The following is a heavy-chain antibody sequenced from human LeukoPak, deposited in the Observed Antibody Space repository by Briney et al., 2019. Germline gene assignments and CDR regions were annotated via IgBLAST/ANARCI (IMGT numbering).Heavy chain of an antibody. CDR1: GGSISSSTYY. J-gene: IGHJ3*02. D-gene: IGHD2-2*01. Sequence: SETLSLTCTVSGGSISSSTYYWGWIRQPPGKGLEWIGSIYYSGSTYYNPSLKSRVTISVDTSKNQFSLKLSSVTAADTAVYYCAREFVVPAVPRGADAFDIWGQGTMVTVPS. CDR3: AREFVVPAVPRGADAFDI. CDR2: IYYSGST. V-gene: IGHV4-39*07.